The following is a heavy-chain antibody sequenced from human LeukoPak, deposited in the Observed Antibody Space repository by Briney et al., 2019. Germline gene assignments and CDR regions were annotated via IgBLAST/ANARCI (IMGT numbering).Heavy chain of an antibody. CDR1: GGSISSGGYS. J-gene: IGHJ5*02. CDR3: ARRGALLRIAAAGTPRIFNWFDP. CDR2: IYHSGST. D-gene: IGHD6-13*01. V-gene: IGHV4-30-2*01. Sequence: SETLSLTCAVSGGSISSGGYSWSWIRQPPGKGLEWIGYIYHSGSTYYNPSLKSRVTISVDTSKNQFSLKLSSVTAADTAVYYCARRGALLRIAAAGTPRIFNWFDPWGQGTLVTVSS.